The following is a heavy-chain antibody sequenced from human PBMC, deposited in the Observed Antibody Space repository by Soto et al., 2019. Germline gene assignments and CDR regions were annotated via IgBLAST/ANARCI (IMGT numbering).Heavy chain of an antibody. D-gene: IGHD6-13*01. CDR2: IYSGGRT. J-gene: IGHJ4*02. Sequence: EVPLVESGGGLIQPGGSLRLSCAASGFTVSSNYMSWVRQAPGKGLEWVSVIYSGGRTSYADSVKGRFTISSDNSKNTRYLHMNSLRAEDTAVYYCASVSGYSSSWSPAYWGQGTLVTVSS. V-gene: IGHV3-53*01. CDR3: ASVSGYSSSWSPAY. CDR1: GFTVSSNY.